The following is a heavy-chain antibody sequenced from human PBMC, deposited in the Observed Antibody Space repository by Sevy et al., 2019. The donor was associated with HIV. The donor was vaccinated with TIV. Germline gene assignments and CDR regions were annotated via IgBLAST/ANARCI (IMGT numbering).Heavy chain of an antibody. J-gene: IGHJ4*02. V-gene: IGHV3-7*03. Sequence: GGSLRLSCAASGFTFSRFWMSWVRQAPGKGLEWVANIKQDGSEKYYVDSVKGRFTISRDNAKNSLYPQMNSLRAEDTAVYFCARGRTTFDCWGQGTLVTVSS. CDR1: GFTFSRFW. CDR3: ARGRTTFDC. CDR2: IKQDGSEK.